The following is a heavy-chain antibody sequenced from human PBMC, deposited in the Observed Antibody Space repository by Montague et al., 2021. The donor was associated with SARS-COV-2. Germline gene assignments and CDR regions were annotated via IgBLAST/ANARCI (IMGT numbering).Heavy chain of an antibody. CDR2: INHSGST. J-gene: IGHJ4*02. V-gene: IGHV4-34*01. CDR1: GGSFSGYY. CDR3: AREVGRGYSGYEGEY. Sequence: SDTPSLTCAVYGGSFSGYYWSWIRQPPGKGLEWIGEINHSGSTNYNPSLKSRVTISVDTSKNQFSLKLSSVTAADTAVYYCAREVGRGYSGYEGEYWGQGTLVTVSS. D-gene: IGHD5-12*01.